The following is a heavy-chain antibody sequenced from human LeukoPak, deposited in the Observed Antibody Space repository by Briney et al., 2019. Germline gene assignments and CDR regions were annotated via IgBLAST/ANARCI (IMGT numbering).Heavy chain of an antibody. CDR2: INSDGSST. V-gene: IGHV3-74*01. J-gene: IGHJ6*03. CDR3: ARDSGEYSSSWYRPYYYYYMDV. CDR1: GFTFSSYW. D-gene: IGHD6-13*01. Sequence: GGSLRLSCAASGFTFSSYWMHWVRQAPGKGLVWVSRINSDGSSTSYADSVKGRFTISRDNAKNTLYLQMNSLRAEDTAVYYCARDSGEYSSSWYRPYYYYYMDVWGKGTTVTVSS.